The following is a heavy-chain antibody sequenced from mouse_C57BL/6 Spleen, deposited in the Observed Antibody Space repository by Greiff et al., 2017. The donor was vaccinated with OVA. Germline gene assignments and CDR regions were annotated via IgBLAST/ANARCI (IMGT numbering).Heavy chain of an antibody. J-gene: IGHJ2*01. D-gene: IGHD1-1*01. CDR2: IDPEDGDT. CDR3: TLYYYGSRGVDY. CDR1: GFNIKDYY. V-gene: IGHV14-1*01. Sequence: EVQLQQSGAELVRPGASVKLSCTASGFNIKDYYMHWVKQRPEQGLEWIGRIDPEDGDTEYAPKFQGKATMTADTSSNTAYLQLSSLTSEDTAVYYCTLYYYGSRGVDYWGQGTTLTVSS.